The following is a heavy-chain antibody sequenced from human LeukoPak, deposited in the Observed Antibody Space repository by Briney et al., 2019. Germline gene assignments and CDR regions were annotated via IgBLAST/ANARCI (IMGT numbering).Heavy chain of an antibody. Sequence: ASVKVSCKASGGTFSSYAISWVRQAPGQGLEWMGGIIPIFGTANYAQKFQGRVTITTDESTSTAYMELSSLRSGDTAVYYCARDSAAGSGGLDAFDIWGQGTMVTVSS. CDR2: IIPIFGTA. CDR1: GGTFSSYA. D-gene: IGHD3-16*01. J-gene: IGHJ3*02. V-gene: IGHV1-69*05. CDR3: ARDSAAGSGGLDAFDI.